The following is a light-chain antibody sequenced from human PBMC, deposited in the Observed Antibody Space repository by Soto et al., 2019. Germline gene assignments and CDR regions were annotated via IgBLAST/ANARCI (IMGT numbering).Light chain of an antibody. CDR2: GAT. V-gene: IGKV1-39*01. Sequence: DIQMTQPPSSLSASVRDRVTITRRATPSINTYLNWYQQKSGKATKLLIYGATSLQSGVPSRFSGGGSGTDFTLTISNLQPEDVATYSCQQSYIAPLTFGGGSKVYIK. CDR1: PSINTY. CDR3: QQSYIAPLT. J-gene: IGKJ4*01.